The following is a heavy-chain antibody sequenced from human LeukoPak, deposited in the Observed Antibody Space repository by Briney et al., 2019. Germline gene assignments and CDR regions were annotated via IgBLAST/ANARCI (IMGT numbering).Heavy chain of an antibody. D-gene: IGHD1-26*01. CDR2: IYTSGST. CDR3: AAAEKSGSYPPLDY. V-gene: IGHV4-4*07. CDR1: GGSISSYY. Sequence: SETLSLTCTVSGGSISSYYWSWIRQPAGKGLEWIGRIYTSGSTNYNPSLKSRVTMSVGTSKNQFSLKLSSVTAADTAVYYCAAAEKSGSYPPLDYWGQGTLVTVSS. J-gene: IGHJ4*02.